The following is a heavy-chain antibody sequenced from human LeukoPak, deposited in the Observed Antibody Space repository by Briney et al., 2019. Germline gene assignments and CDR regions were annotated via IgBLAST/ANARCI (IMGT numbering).Heavy chain of an antibody. CDR1: GGSISNYY. V-gene: IGHV4-4*07. J-gene: IGHJ4*02. CDR2: IYTSGST. Sequence: SETLSLTCTVSGGSISNYYWSWIRQPAGKGLEWIGRIYTSGSTNYNPSLKSRVTMSVDTSKNQFSLKLSSVTAADTAVYYCAREINRGSYHFDYWGQGTLVTVSS. D-gene: IGHD1-26*01. CDR3: AREINRGSYHFDY.